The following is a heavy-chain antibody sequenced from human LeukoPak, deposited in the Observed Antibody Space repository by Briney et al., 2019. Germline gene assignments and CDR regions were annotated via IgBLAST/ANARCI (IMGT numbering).Heavy chain of an antibody. Sequence: GGSLRLSCTASGFTFGDYAMSWVRQAPGKGLEWLGFIRSKAYGGTTEYAASVKGRFTISRDDSKSIAYLQMNSLKTEDTAVYYCTRDPPSSWTGEAETYYYYYYMDVWGKGTTVTVSS. J-gene: IGHJ6*03. CDR1: GFTFGDYA. D-gene: IGHD6-13*01. CDR2: IRSKAYGGTT. V-gene: IGHV3-49*04. CDR3: TRDPPSSWTGEAETYYYYYYMDV.